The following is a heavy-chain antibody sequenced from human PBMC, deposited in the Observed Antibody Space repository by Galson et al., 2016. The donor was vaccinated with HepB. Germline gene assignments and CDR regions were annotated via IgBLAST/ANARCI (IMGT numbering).Heavy chain of an antibody. CDR1: GFTFSSYS. D-gene: IGHD6-13*01. V-gene: IGHV3-48*04. CDR3: ARLRFSSSWYKDY. CDR2: ISSSSSTI. Sequence: SLRLSCAASGFTFSSYSMSWVRQAPGRGLEWVSYISSSSSTIYYADSVKGRFTISRDNAKNSLFPQLNSLRAEDTAVYYCARLRFSSSWYKDYWGLGTLVTVSS. J-gene: IGHJ4*02.